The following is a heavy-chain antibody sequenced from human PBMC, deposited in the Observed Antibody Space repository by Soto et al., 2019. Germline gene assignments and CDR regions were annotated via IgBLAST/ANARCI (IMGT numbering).Heavy chain of an antibody. J-gene: IGHJ4*02. Sequence: ESGPTLVNPTQTLTLTCTFSGFSLSTSGMCVSWIRQPPGKALEWLARIDWDDDKYYSTSLKTRLTISKDTSKNQVVLTMTNMDPVDTATYYCARTHSGSSTRPFDYWGQGTLVTVSS. V-gene: IGHV2-70*11. CDR3: ARTHSGSSTRPFDY. CDR2: IDWDDDK. CDR1: GFSLSTSGMC. D-gene: IGHD1-26*01.